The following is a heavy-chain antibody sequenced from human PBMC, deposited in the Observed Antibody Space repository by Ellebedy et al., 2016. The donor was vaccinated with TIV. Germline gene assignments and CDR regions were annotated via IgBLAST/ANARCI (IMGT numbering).Heavy chain of an antibody. D-gene: IGHD3-22*01. CDR1: GFTFSHYS. CDR2: IYSGGST. CDR3: ARQRYDSGGYGHDY. V-gene: IGHV3-66*04. Sequence: GGSLRLXCTASGFTFSHYSMDWVRQAPGKGLDWVSVIYSGGSTFYADSVKGRFTVSRDDSKNTLYLQMNSLRAEDTAVYYCARQRYDSGGYGHDYWGQGTLVTVSS. J-gene: IGHJ4*02.